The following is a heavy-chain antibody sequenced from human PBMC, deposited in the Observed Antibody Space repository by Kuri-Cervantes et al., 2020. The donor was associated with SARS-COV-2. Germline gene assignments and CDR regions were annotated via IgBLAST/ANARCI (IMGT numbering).Heavy chain of an antibody. V-gene: IGHV1-69*06. CDR1: GGTFSSYA. Sequence: SVKVSCKASGGTFSSYAISWVREAPGQGLEWMGRIIPFFGTARYAQKFQGRVTISADKSTSIAYMELSSLRSDDTAVYYCARDLAWGGYYMDVWGKGTTVTVSS. CDR2: IIPFFGTA. D-gene: IGHD7-27*01. CDR3: ARDLAWGGYYMDV. J-gene: IGHJ6*03.